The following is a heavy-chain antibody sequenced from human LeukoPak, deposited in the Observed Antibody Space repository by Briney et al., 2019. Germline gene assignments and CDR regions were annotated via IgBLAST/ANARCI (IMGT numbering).Heavy chain of an antibody. CDR2: IYYSGST. J-gene: IGHJ4*02. CDR1: GGSISSGDYY. D-gene: IGHD7-27*01. V-gene: IGHV4-61*08. Sequence: PSQTLSLTCTVSGGSISSGDYYWSWIRQPPGKGLEWIGCIYYSGSTNYNPSLKSRVTISEDTSKNQFSLKLSSVTAADAALYYCARGTGDKHFDYWGQGTLVSVSS. CDR3: ARGTGDKHFDY.